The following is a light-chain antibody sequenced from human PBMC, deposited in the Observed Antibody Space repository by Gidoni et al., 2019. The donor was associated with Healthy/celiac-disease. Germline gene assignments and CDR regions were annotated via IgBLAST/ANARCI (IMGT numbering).Light chain of an antibody. J-gene: IGKJ4*01. V-gene: IGKV3-15*01. CDR3: QQYNNWPLT. CDR2: GAS. CDR1: QSVSSN. Sequence: EIVMTQSPATLSVSPGARATLSCRASQSVSSNLAWYQQKPGQAPRLLIYGASTRATGIPARFSGSGSVTELTLTISSLQSEDCAVYYCQQYNNWPLTFXGXTKVEIK.